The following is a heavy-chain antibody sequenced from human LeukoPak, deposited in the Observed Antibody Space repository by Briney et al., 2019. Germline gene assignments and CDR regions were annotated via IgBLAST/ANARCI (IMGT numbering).Heavy chain of an antibody. CDR1: GFSFDDYA. Sequence: GGSLRLSCEASGFSFDDYAMQWVRQAPGKGLQWVSSISWNSGNVGYAGSVKGRFTISRDNGKRSLYLRMNSLRPEDTALYYCAKDMGSNGYKDAFEVWGQGTMVTVSS. D-gene: IGHD3-16*01. CDR3: AKDMGSNGYKDAFEV. CDR2: ISWNSGNV. J-gene: IGHJ3*01. V-gene: IGHV3-9*01.